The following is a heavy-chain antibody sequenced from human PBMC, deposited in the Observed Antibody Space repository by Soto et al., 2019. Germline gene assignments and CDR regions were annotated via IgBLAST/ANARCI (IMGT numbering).Heavy chain of an antibody. J-gene: IGHJ6*02. D-gene: IGHD2-15*01. V-gene: IGHV1-69*13. Sequence: SVEVSCKASGGTFSSYAISWVRQAPGQGLEWMGGIIPIFGTANYAQKFQGRVTITADESTSTAYMELSSLRSEDTAVYYCARGRYCSGGSCYSSDYYYGMDVWGQGTTVTVSS. CDR2: IIPIFGTA. CDR3: ARGRYCSGGSCYSSDYYYGMDV. CDR1: GGTFSSYA.